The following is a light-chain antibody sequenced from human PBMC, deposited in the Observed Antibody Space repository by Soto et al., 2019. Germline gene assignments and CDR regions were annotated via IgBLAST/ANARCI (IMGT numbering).Light chain of an antibody. V-gene: IGKV3-20*01. J-gene: IGKJ1*01. CDR1: QSVSSY. Sequence: EIVLTQSPATLSLSPGERATLSCRASQSVSSYLAWYQQKPGQAPRLLLYGVSSRATGIQDRFSGSGSGTDFTLTITRLEPEDFAVYYCQHYGYSLWTFGQGTKVDIK. CDR3: QHYGYSLWT. CDR2: GVS.